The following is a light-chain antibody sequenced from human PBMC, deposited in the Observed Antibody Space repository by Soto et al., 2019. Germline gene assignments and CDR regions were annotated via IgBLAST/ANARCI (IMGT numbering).Light chain of an antibody. CDR1: QNIGSW. V-gene: IGKV1-5*03. CDR3: QQYNSYSRA. Sequence: DIQMTQSPSTLSASVVDIVTITFLASQNIGSWLAWYQQKPGKAPKVLIYKASSLKNGVPSRFSGTGSGTEFTLTISSLQPDDFATYYCQQYNSYSRAFGQGTKVDI. J-gene: IGKJ1*01. CDR2: KAS.